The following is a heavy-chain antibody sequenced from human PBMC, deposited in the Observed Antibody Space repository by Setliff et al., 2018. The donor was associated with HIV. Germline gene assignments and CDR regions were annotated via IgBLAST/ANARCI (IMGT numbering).Heavy chain of an antibody. D-gene: IGHD2-21*01. CDR3: ARGIDPRHYNSFYYMDV. Sequence: GASVKVSCKASGGTFSSYAISWVRQAPGQGLEGMGWISPQNGDRKIPQRFRGRVTMTRDTSTSTAYMELSSLRTEDTAVYYCARGIDPRHYNSFYYMDVGCTGTTVTVSS. CDR1: GGTFSSYA. CDR2: ISPQNGDR. J-gene: IGHJ6*03. V-gene: IGHV1-18*01.